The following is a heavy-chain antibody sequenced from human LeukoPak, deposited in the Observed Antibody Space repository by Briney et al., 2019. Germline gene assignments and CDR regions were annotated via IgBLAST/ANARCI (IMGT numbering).Heavy chain of an antibody. J-gene: IGHJ4*02. CDR1: GGSFSGYY. D-gene: IGHD3-10*01. Sequence: PSETLSLTCAVYGGSFSGYYWSWIRQPPGKGVEWIGEINHSGSTNYNPSLKSRVTISVDTSKNQFSLKLSSVTAADTAVYYCARGRMVRGVKRTNDYWGQGTLVTVSS. CDR3: ARGRMVRGVKRTNDY. V-gene: IGHV4-34*01. CDR2: INHSGST.